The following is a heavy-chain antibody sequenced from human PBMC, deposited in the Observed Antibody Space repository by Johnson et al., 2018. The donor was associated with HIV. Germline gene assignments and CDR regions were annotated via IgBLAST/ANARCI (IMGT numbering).Heavy chain of an antibody. V-gene: IGHV3-11*04. CDR2: ISTSGGGI. D-gene: IGHD6-19*01. J-gene: IGHJ3*02. CDR1: GFTFTDYY. Sequence: QVQLVESGGSLVKPGGSMRLSCAASGFTFTDYYMTWIRQAPGKGLEWVSHISTSGGGIYYADSVKGRFTISRDNARNSLYLQMNSLRAEDTAVDYCARVRYSSGWPIYAFDIWGQGTVVIVSS. CDR3: ARVRYSSGWPIYAFDI.